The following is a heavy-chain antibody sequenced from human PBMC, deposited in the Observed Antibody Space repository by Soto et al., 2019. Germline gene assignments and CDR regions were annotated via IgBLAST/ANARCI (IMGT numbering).Heavy chain of an antibody. CDR1: GFTLSDYY. CDR3: ARGRYALDY. D-gene: IGHD3-16*01. J-gene: IGHJ4*02. V-gene: IGHV3-11*01. CDR2: ISGSGNTI. Sequence: GGSLRLSCAASGFTLSDYYMSWIRQAPGKGLEWVSHISGSGNTIDYADSVKGRFTISRDNAKNSLYLQMNSLRDDDTAVFYCARGRYALDYWGQGTQVTVSS.